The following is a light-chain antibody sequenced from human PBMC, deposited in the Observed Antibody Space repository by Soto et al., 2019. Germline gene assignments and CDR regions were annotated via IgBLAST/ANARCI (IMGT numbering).Light chain of an antibody. V-gene: IGKV3-20*01. CDR2: GAS. J-gene: IGKJ1*01. Sequence: TRSWAPCPLAPLSSRARQGVSSSYLAWYQQKPGQANRLLIYGASSGATGIPDRFSGSGSGTDFTLTISRLEPEDFAVYYCPQYARSPWPFAQGTKVDIK. CDR3: PQYARSPWP. CDR1: QGVSSSY.